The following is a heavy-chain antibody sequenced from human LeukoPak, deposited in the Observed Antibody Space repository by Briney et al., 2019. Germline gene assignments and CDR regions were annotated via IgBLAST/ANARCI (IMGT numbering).Heavy chain of an antibody. J-gene: IGHJ4*02. D-gene: IGHD6-13*01. V-gene: IGHV3-21*01. CDR1: GFTFSNYN. Sequence: KPGGSLRLSCAASGFTFSNYNMNWVRQAPGKGLEWVSSISSSSSYIYYADSVKGRFTISRDNSKNTLYLQMNSLRAEDTAVYYCARGLIAAADYYFDYWGQGTLVTVSS. CDR2: ISSSSSYI. CDR3: ARGLIAAADYYFDY.